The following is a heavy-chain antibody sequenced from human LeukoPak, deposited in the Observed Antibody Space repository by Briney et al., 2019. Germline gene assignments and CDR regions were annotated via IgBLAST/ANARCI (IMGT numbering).Heavy chain of an antibody. CDR3: AKGPITMIVVSDY. CDR2: ISGSGGRT. CDR1: GFTFSSYA. Sequence: PGGSLRLSCAASGFTFSSYAMSWVRQAPGKGLEWVSAISGSGGRTYYADSVKGRFTISRDNSKTTLYLQMNSLRAEDTGVYYCAKGPITMIVVSDYWGQGPLVPVSS. J-gene: IGHJ4*02. V-gene: IGHV3-23*01. D-gene: IGHD3-22*01.